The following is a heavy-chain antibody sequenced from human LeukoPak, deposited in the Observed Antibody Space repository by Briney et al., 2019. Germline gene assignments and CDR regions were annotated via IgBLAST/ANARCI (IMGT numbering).Heavy chain of an antibody. V-gene: IGHV1-46*01. CDR3: ARGLYRRLVRAIGDLNSSVYFDY. D-gene: IGHD3-16*01. CDR1: GYTFTSYY. Sequence: GASVKVSCKASGYTFTSYYMHWVRQAPGQGLEWMGIINPSGGSTSYAQKFQGRVTMTRDTSTSTVYMELSSLRSEDTAVYYCARGLYRRLVRAIGDLNSSVYFDYWGQGTLVTVSS. J-gene: IGHJ4*02. CDR2: INPSGGST.